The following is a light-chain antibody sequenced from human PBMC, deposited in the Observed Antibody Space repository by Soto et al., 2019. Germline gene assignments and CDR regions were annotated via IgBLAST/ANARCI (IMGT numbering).Light chain of an antibody. CDR1: QSISSA. V-gene: IGKV3-11*01. CDR2: DAS. J-gene: IGKJ4*01. CDR3: QQRSNLLT. Sequence: EIVLTQSPATLSLSPGERATLSCRASQSISSALAWYQQRPGQAPRLLIYDASDRADGIPARFSGTRSGTDFTLTISSLEPEDFAVYYCQQRSNLLTFGGGTRVDI.